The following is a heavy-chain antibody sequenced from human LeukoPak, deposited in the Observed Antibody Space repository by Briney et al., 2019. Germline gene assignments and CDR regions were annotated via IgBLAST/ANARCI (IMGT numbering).Heavy chain of an antibody. Sequence: GASVKVSCKASGYTFTTYALHWVRQAPGKGLEWVAVISYDGRSEFYADSVKGRFTISRDNSKNTLYLQMNSLRVEDTAVYYCARGGVMSSAGIYYYYYMDDWGKGTTVTVSS. J-gene: IGHJ6*03. D-gene: IGHD3-3*01. V-gene: IGHV3-30*04. CDR2: ISYDGRSE. CDR3: ARGGVMSSAGIYYYYYMDD. CDR1: GYTFTTYA.